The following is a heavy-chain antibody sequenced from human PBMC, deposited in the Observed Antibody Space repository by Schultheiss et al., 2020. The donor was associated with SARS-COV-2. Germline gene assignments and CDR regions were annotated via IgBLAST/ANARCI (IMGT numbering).Heavy chain of an antibody. CDR2: IYYSGST. Sequence: SETLSLTCTVSGGSISSYYWSWIRQPPGKGLEWIGYIYYSGSTNYNPSLKSQVTISVDTSKNQFSLKLSSVTAADTAVYYCARDLRGLGRDYYYGMDFWGQGTTVTVSS. CDR3: ARDLRGLGRDYYYGMDF. D-gene: IGHD1-26*01. J-gene: IGHJ6*02. CDR1: GGSISSYY. V-gene: IGHV4-59*01.